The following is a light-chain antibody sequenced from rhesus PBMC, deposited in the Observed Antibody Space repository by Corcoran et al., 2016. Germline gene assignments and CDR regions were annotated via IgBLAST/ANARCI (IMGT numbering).Light chain of an antibody. V-gene: IGLV2-32*02. CDR3: SSFTDSVTYI. J-gene: IGLJ1*01. CDR1: CSDLGFYNY. Sequence: QAALTQPRPVSGPPGQSDTISCTGTCSDLGFYNYVSWFQQHPGSAPKLMIYEVTKRPSGVSDRFSVSKSGNTASLTISGLPTEDEGVYYCSSFTDSVTYIFGAGTRLTVL. CDR2: EVT.